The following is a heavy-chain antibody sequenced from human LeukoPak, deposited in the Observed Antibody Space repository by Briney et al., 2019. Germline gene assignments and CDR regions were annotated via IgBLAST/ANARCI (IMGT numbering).Heavy chain of an antibody. CDR1: GGSFSGYY. Sequence: ASETLSLTCAVYGGSFSGYYWSWIRQPPGKGLEWIGEINHSGSTNYNPSLKSRVTISVDTSKNQFSLKLSSVTAADTAVYYCARRQITMVRGVQFLGWFDPWGQGTLVTVSS. CDR3: ARRQITMVRGVQFLGWFDP. J-gene: IGHJ5*02. D-gene: IGHD3-10*01. V-gene: IGHV4-34*01. CDR2: INHSGST.